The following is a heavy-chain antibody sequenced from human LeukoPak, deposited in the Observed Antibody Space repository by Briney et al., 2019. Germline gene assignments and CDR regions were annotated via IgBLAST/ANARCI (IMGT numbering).Heavy chain of an antibody. CDR3: ARGGSWLQSPFDS. Sequence: PGGSLRLSCAASGFTFSSYAMSWVRQAPGKGLEWVSAISGSGGSTYYADSVKGRFTISRDNSKNTLYLQMNSLRAEDTAVYYCARGGSWLQSPFDSWGQGTLVTVSS. J-gene: IGHJ4*02. D-gene: IGHD5-24*01. V-gene: IGHV3-23*01. CDR2: ISGSGGST. CDR1: GFTFSSYA.